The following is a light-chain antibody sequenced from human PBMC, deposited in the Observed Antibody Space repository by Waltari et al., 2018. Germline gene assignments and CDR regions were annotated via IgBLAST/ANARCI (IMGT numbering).Light chain of an antibody. CDR2: AAS. J-gene: IGKJ1*01. Sequence: AIRVTQSPSSLPASTGDRVIITCRASQGISSYLAWYQQKPGKAPKLLIYAASTLQSGVPSRVSGSGSGTDFTLTISCLQSDDFATYYCQQYYSYPRTFGQGTKVEIK. CDR3: QQYYSYPRT. CDR1: QGISSY. V-gene: IGKV1-8*01.